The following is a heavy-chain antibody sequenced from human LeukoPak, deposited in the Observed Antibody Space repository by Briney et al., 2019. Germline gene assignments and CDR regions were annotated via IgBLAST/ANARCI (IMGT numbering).Heavy chain of an antibody. V-gene: IGHV3-7*03. CDR1: GFTFSDYW. CDR2: IKQDGSQT. Sequence: PGGSLRLSCATSGFTFSDYWMNWFRQAPGKGPEWVAIIKQDGSQTHYVDFVKGRFTISRDNDKSSLFLQMNSLRDEVTAVYYCARGQGWLSDSWGQGIQVTVTS. J-gene: IGHJ4*02. CDR3: ARGQGWLSDS. D-gene: IGHD3-9*01.